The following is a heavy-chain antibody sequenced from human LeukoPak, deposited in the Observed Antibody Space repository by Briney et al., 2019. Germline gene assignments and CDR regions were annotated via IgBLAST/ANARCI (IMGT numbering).Heavy chain of an antibody. D-gene: IGHD2-15*01. CDR3: AREGCSGGSCYHNWFDP. CDR2: INQDGSEK. J-gene: IGHJ5*02. V-gene: IGHV3-7*01. Sequence: GGSPRLSCAASGFTFSSYAMHWVRQAPGKGLEWVANINQDGSEKYYVDSVKGRFTISRDNAKNSLYLQMNSLRAEDTAVYYCAREGCSGGSCYHNWFDPWGQGTLVTVSS. CDR1: GFTFSSYA.